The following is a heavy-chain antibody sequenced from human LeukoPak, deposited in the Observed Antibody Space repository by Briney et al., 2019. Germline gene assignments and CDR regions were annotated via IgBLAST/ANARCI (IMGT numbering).Heavy chain of an antibody. CDR3: VKSKQDGGWGHFFMFL. V-gene: IGHV3-30*02. CDR1: GFSFNSYG. J-gene: IGHJ6*04. Sequence: PGGSLRLSCAASGFSFNSYGMHWVRQAPGKGLEWVAFIRYDGNRKFYRESVKGRFTIHRDTSKNLMYLQMHSIGRDDMGEYFFVKSKQDGGWGHFFMFLWGKGTTVILSS. CDR2: IRYDGNRK. D-gene: IGHD6-19*01.